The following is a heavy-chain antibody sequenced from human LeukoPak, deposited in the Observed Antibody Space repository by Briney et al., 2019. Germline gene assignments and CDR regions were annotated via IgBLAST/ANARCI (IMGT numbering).Heavy chain of an antibody. V-gene: IGHV3-53*01. J-gene: IGHJ4*02. D-gene: IGHD1-26*01. Sequence: GGSLRLSCAASGLTVSSSSLCWVRQAPGKGLEWVSLITSGGNTYYADSVRGRFTVSRDNSKNTLFLQMNSLRADDTAVYYCARGDSGSYLYYFDYWGQGTLVTVSS. CDR1: GLTVSSSS. CDR3: ARGDSGSYLYYFDY. CDR2: ITSGGNT.